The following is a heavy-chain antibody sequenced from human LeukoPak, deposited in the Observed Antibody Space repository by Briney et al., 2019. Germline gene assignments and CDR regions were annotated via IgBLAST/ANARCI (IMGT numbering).Heavy chain of an antibody. CDR2: INHSGST. Sequence: SETLSLTCAVYGGSFSGYYWSWIRQPPGKGLEWIGEINHSGSTNYNPSLKSRVTISVDTSKNQFSLKLSSVTAAGTAVYYCARGDITMIVVVITTGAFDIWGQGTMVTVSS. CDR3: ARGDITMIVVVITTGAFDI. D-gene: IGHD3-22*01. CDR1: GGSFSGYY. J-gene: IGHJ3*02. V-gene: IGHV4-34*01.